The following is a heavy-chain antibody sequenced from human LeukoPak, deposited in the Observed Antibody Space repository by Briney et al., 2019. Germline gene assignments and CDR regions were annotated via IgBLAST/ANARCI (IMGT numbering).Heavy chain of an antibody. CDR2: IYSGGST. V-gene: IGHV3-53*01. CDR3: ARYSAMDPGAFDI. CDR1: GXFVSGNY. Sequence: PGGSLRLSFSASGXFVSGNYMSWVRQAPGKGLECVSGIYSGGSTYYADSVKGRFTISRDNSKNALYLQMNSLRAEDTAVYYCARYSAMDPGAFDIWGQGTMVTVSS. D-gene: IGHD5-18*01. J-gene: IGHJ3*02.